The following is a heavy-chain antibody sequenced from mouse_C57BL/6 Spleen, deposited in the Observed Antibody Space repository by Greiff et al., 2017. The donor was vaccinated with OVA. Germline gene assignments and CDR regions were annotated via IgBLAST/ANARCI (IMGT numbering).Heavy chain of an antibody. CDR2: IYPGSGST. D-gene: IGHD1-1*01. CDR1: GYTFTSYW. J-gene: IGHJ3*01. V-gene: IGHV1-55*01. Sequence: VQLQQSGAELVKPGASVKMSCKASGYTFTSYWITWVKQRPGQGLEWIGDIYPGSGSTNYNQKFKSKATLTVDKSSSTAYMQLSSLTSEDSAVYYCARQYYCGSSGFAYWGQGTLVTVSA. CDR3: ARQYYCGSSGFAY.